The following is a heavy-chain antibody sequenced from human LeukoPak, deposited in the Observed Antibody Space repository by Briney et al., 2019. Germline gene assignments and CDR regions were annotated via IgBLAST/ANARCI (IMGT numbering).Heavy chain of an antibody. J-gene: IGHJ4*02. V-gene: IGHV3-23*01. CDR3: AKWNRHYHDSSGPHFDY. CDR2: ISGSGGST. D-gene: IGHD3-22*01. Sequence: GGSLRLSCAASGFTFSSYAMSWVRQAPGKGLEWVSAISGSGGSTYYADSVKGRFTISRDNSKNTLYLQMNSLRAEDTAVYYCAKWNRHYHDSSGPHFDYWGQGTLVTVSS. CDR1: GFTFSSYA.